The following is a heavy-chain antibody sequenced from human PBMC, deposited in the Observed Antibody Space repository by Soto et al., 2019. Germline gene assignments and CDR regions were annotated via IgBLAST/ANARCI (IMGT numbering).Heavy chain of an antibody. J-gene: IGHJ4*02. CDR2: IYYSGST. D-gene: IGHD5-12*01. Sequence: PSETLSLTCTVSGGSISSSSYYWGWIRQRPGKGLEWIAHIYYSGSTYSNPSLKSPVTISVDTSKNPFSLKLSSVTAAATAVYSPARPFRSDGYNYFDYWGQGTLVTVSS. CDR1: GGSISSSSYY. CDR3: ARPFRSDGYNYFDY. V-gene: IGHV4-39*02.